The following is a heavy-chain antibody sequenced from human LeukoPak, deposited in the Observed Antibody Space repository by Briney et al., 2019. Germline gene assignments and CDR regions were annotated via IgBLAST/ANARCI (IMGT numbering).Heavy chain of an antibody. Sequence: GGSLRLSCAASGFIFSSYSMNWVRQAPGKGLEWVSYISSSSSTIYYADSVKGRFTISRDNAKNSLYLQLNSLRAEDTAVYYCARVLRKRNYDSSDYYASWSQGTLVTVSS. D-gene: IGHD3-22*01. CDR1: GFIFSSYS. CDR3: ARVLRKRNYDSSDYYAS. V-gene: IGHV3-48*01. CDR2: ISSSSSTI. J-gene: IGHJ5*02.